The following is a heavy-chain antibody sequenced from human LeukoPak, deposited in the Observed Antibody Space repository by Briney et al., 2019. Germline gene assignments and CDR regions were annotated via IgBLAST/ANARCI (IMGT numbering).Heavy chain of an antibody. Sequence: GGSLRLSCAASGFTFSSYAMSWVRQAPGKGLEWVSSISSSSSYIYYADSVKGRFTISRDNAKNSLYLQMNSLRAEDTAVYYCARVALAAAGSAFDIWGQGTMVTVSS. CDR2: ISSSSSYI. D-gene: IGHD6-13*01. J-gene: IGHJ3*02. V-gene: IGHV3-21*01. CDR1: GFTFSSYA. CDR3: ARVALAAAGSAFDI.